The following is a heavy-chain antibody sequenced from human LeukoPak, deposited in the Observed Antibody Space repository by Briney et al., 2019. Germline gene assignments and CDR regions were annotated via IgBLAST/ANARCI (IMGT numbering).Heavy chain of an antibody. CDR3: ASEYYYGSGSYYIDY. D-gene: IGHD3-10*01. CDR1: GYTFTRYY. J-gene: IGHJ4*02. CDR2: INPNSGGT. V-gene: IGHV1-2*06. Sequence: ASVKVSCKASGYTFTRYYMHGVRQAPGQGLEWMGRINPNSGGTNYAQKFQGRVTTTRDTSISTAYMELSRLRSDDTAVYYCASEYYYGSGSYYIDYWGQGTLVTVSS.